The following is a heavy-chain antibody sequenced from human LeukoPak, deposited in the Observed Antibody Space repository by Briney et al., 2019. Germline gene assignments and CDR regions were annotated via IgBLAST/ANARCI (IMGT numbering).Heavy chain of an antibody. D-gene: IGHD4-17*01. V-gene: IGHV1-46*01. Sequence: GASVKVSCKASGYTFTSYYMHWVRQAPGQGLEWMGIINPSGGSTSYAQKFQGRVTMTRDTSTSTVYMELSSLRSEDTAVYYCARDNDGDYEGVKNELWFDPWGQGTLVTVSS. J-gene: IGHJ5*02. CDR3: ARDNDGDYEGVKNELWFDP. CDR2: INPSGGST. CDR1: GYTFTSYY.